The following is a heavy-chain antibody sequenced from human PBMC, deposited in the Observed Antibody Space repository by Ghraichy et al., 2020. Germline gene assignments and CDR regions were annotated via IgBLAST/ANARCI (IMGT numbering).Heavy chain of an antibody. CDR2: IYYSGST. Sequence: ESLNISCTVSGGSISSSSYYWGWIRQPPGKGLEWIGSIYYSGSTYYNPSLKSRVTISVDTSKNQFSLKLSSVTAADTAVYYCASLRATVLRFLEWFAFDIWGQGTMVTVSS. D-gene: IGHD3-3*01. J-gene: IGHJ3*02. V-gene: IGHV4-39*01. CDR1: GGSISSSSYY. CDR3: ASLRATVLRFLEWFAFDI.